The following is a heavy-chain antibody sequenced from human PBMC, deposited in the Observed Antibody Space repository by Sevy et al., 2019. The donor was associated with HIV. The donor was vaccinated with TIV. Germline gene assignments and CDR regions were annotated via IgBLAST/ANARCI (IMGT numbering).Heavy chain of an antibody. D-gene: IGHD2-15*01. CDR1: GFTVSSNY. CDR3: ARDSRYCSGGSCYSVEAY. J-gene: IGHJ4*02. V-gene: IGHV3-53*01. CDR2: IYSGGYT. Sequence: GGSLRLSCAASGFTVSSNYVSWVRQAPGKGLEWVSVIYSGGYTYYTDSVKGRFTISRDNSKNTLYHQMNRLRAEDTAVYYCARDSRYCSGGSCYSVEAYWGQGTLVTVSS.